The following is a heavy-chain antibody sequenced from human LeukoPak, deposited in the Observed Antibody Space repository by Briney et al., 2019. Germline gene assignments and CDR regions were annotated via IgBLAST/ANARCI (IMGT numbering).Heavy chain of an antibody. CDR3: ARDLIVLTG. V-gene: IGHV3-48*02. J-gene: IGHJ4*02. D-gene: IGHD3-9*01. CDR1: GFTFSSYA. CDR2: ISSSSTI. Sequence: GGSLRLSCAASGFTFSSYAMSWVRQAPGKGLEWVSYISSSSTIYYADSVKGRFTISRDSAKNSLYLQMNSLRDEDTAVYYCARDLIVLTGWGQGTLVTVSS.